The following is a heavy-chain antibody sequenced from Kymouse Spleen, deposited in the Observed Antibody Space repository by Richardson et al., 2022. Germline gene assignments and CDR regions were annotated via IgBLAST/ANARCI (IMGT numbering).Heavy chain of an antibody. J-gene: IGHJ6*02. CDR3: TTDRGTGTPYYYYGMDV. V-gene: IGHV3-15*01. CDR2: IKSKTDGGTT. D-gene: IGHD1-1*01,IGHD1-20*01,IGHD1-7*01. CDR1: GFTFSNAW. Sequence: EVQLVESGGGLVKPGGSLRLSCAASGFTFSNAWMSWVRQAPGKGLEWVGRIKSKTDGGTTDYAAPVKGRFTISRDDSKNTLYLQMNSLKTEDTAVYYCTTDRGTGTPYYYYGMDVWGQGTTVTVSS.